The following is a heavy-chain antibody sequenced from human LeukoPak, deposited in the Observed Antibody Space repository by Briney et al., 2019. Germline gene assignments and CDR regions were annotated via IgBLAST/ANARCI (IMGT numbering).Heavy chain of an antibody. J-gene: IGHJ4*02. Sequence: SETLSLTCGVYGGSFSGYYWSWIRQPPGKGLEWIGEINHSGSTNYNPSLKSRVTISVDTSKNQFSLKLTSVTAADTAVYYCARAYSGTLPATDWGQGTPVTVSA. D-gene: IGHD1-26*01. CDR2: INHSGST. CDR1: GGSFSGYY. V-gene: IGHV4-34*01. CDR3: ARAYSGTLPATD.